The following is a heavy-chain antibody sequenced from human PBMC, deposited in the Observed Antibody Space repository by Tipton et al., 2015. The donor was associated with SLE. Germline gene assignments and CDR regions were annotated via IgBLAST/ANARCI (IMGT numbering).Heavy chain of an antibody. V-gene: IGHV4-34*01. CDR1: GGSFSGYY. D-gene: IGHD1-7*01. CDR3: ARRGNWNWGY. CDR2: INHSGST. J-gene: IGHJ4*02. Sequence: TLSLTCAVYGGSFSGYYWSWIHQPPGKGLEWIGEINHSGSTNYNPSLKSRVTISVDTSKKEFSLKLSSVTAADTAVYYCARRGNWNWGYWGQGTLVTVSS.